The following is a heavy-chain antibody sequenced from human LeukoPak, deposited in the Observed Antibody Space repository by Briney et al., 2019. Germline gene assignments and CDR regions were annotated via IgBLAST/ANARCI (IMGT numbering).Heavy chain of an antibody. J-gene: IGHJ4*02. Sequence: GGSLRLSCAASGFTFSIYSMNWVRQAPGKGVEWGSYISSSSSTIHYADSVKGRFTISRDNAKNSLYLQMNSLRAEDTAVYYCARERGSGSSSPFDYWGQGTLVTVSS. V-gene: IGHV3-48*01. CDR2: ISSSSSTI. CDR3: ARERGSGSSSPFDY. CDR1: GFTFSIYS. D-gene: IGHD3-10*01.